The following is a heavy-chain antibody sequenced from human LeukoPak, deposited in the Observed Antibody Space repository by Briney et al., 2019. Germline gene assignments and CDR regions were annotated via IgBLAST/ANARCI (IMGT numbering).Heavy chain of an antibody. D-gene: IGHD2-2*01. CDR2: INTNTGNP. J-gene: IGHJ5*02. Sequence: ASVKVSCKASGYTFTNYAINWVRQAPGQGLEWMGWINTNTGNPTYAQGFTGRFVFSLDTSVRRTYLQISSLKAEDTAVYYCARDPGDDIAVPGDPWGQGTLVTVSS. V-gene: IGHV7-4-1*02. CDR3: ARDPGDDIAVPGDP. CDR1: GYTFTNYA.